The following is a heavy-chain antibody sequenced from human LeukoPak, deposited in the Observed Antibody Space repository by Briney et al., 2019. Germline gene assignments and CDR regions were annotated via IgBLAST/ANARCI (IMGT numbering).Heavy chain of an antibody. V-gene: IGHV3-53*01. CDR1: GFIVSGNY. J-gene: IGHJ4*02. Sequence: GGSLRLSCVASGFIVSGNYMSWVRQAPGKGLECVSVLYSGGNTYYADSVKGRFTISRGNSKNTLYLQMNNLRAEDTAVYYCAKDWGMGDQLLRIDYWGQGTLVTVSS. CDR2: LYSGGNT. CDR3: AKDWGMGDQLLRIDY. D-gene: IGHD2-2*01.